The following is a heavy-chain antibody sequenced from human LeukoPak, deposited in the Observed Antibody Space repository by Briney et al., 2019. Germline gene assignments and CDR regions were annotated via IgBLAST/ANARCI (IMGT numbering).Heavy chain of an antibody. Sequence: PSETLSLTCAAYGGSFSGYYWSWIRQPPGKGLEWIGEINHSGSTNYNPSRKSRVTISGDTSKNQSSLKLSSVTAAHTAVYYCARQGAPGCSSTSCFDYWSQGTLVTV. CDR1: GGSFSGYY. CDR3: ARQGAPGCSSTSCFDY. V-gene: IGHV4-34*01. D-gene: IGHD2-2*01. J-gene: IGHJ4*02. CDR2: INHSGST.